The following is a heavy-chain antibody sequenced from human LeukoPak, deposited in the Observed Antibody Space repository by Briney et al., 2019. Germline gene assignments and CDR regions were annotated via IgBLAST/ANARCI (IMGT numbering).Heavy chain of an antibody. D-gene: IGHD3-3*01. CDR2: ISSSSSYI. CDR3: ASNDFWSGYYTYYFDY. J-gene: IGHJ4*02. Sequence: GGPLRLSCAASGFTFSSYSMNWVRQAPGKGLEWVSSISSSSSYIYYADSVKGRFTISRDSAKNSLYLQMNSLRAEDTAVYYCASNDFWSGYYTYYFDYWGQGTLVTVSS. V-gene: IGHV3-21*01. CDR1: GFTFSSYS.